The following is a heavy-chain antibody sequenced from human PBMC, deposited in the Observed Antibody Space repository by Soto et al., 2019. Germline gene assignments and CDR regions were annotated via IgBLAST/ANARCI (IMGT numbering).Heavy chain of an antibody. Sequence: PGGSLRLSCAASGFTFSSYAMSWVRQAPGKGLEWVSAISGSGGSTYYADSVKGRFTISRDNSKNTLYLQMNSLRAEDTAVYYCAKTPHAGDFWSGYYTDYYYYYGMDVWGQGTTVTVSS. CDR2: ISGSGGST. J-gene: IGHJ6*02. V-gene: IGHV3-23*01. CDR3: AKTPHAGDFWSGYYTDYYYYYGMDV. D-gene: IGHD3-3*01. CDR1: GFTFSSYA.